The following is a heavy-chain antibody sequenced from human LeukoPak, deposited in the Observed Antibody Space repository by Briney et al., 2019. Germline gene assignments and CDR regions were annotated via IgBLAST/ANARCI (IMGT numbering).Heavy chain of an antibody. CDR1: RGSIYSFY. V-gene: IGHV4-59*01. J-gene: IGHJ4*02. CDR3: ASMSTGTMGY. Sequence: SETLSLTCTVSRGSIYSFYWSWIRQPPGKGLEWIGNIYYSGSTNYNPSLKSRVTISVDTSKNQFCLKLSSVTTADTAVYYCASMSTGTMGYWGQGTPVTVSS. D-gene: IGHD1-1*01. CDR2: IYYSGST.